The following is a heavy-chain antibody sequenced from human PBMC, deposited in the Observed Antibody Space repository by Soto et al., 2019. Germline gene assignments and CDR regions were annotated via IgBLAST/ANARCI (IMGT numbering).Heavy chain of an antibody. Sequence: QVQLVQSGAEVKKPGASVKVSCKASGYTFTSYAMHWVRQAPGQRLEWMGWINAGNGNTKYSQKFQGRITITRDTSGSNAQSEPRRLRSETLTGDFWSRDMGGWNDYRGQGTLGYFSS. CDR2: INAGNGNT. V-gene: IGHV1-3*01. J-gene: IGHJ4*02. CDR3: SRDMGGWNDY. CDR1: GYTFTSYA. D-gene: IGHD1-1*01.